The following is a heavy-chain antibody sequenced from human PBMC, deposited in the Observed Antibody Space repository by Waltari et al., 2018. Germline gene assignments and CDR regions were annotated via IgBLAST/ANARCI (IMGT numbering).Heavy chain of an antibody. CDR2: IGGGGGHI. CDR3: VRESPIAVAGS. J-gene: IGHJ4*02. Sequence: EVQLLESGGGLVQPGGSLSLSCAASGFTFTNYPMSWVRQAPGKGLEWVSAIGGGGGHIYYADSVNGRFTISRDNSNNTVYLQMNSLRVDDTAVYYCVRESPIAVAGSWGQGTLVTVSS. CDR1: GFTFTNYP. D-gene: IGHD6-19*01. V-gene: IGHV3-23*01.